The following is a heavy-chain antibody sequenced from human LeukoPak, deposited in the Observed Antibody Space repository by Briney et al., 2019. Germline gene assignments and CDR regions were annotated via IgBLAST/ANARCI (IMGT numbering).Heavy chain of an antibody. V-gene: IGHV3-30*02. CDR2: IRYDGSNK. CDR1: RFTFSSYG. Sequence: PGGSLRLSCAASRFTFSSYGMHWVRQAPGKGLEWVAFIRYDGSNKNYADSVKGRFTVSRDNSKNTLYLQMNSLRAEDTAVYYCAKPSENLILGYWGQGTLVTVSS. D-gene: IGHD2/OR15-2a*01. CDR3: AKPSENLILGY. J-gene: IGHJ4*02.